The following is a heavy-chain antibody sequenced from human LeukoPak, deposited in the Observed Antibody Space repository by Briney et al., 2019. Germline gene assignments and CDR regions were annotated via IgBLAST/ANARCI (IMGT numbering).Heavy chain of an antibody. CDR2: TKSKTDGWTT. D-gene: IGHD3-9*01. Sequence: GGSLRLSRAASGFTFSNAWMSWVRPAPGKGLAWVGRTKSKTDGWTTDYAAPVKGRYTISRDDSKNTLYLEMNSLKTEDTAVYYCTTGAVRYFDWLFEPPYYFDYWGQGTLVTVSS. J-gene: IGHJ4*02. CDR1: GFTFSNAW. CDR3: TTGAVRYFDWLFEPPYYFDY. V-gene: IGHV3-15*01.